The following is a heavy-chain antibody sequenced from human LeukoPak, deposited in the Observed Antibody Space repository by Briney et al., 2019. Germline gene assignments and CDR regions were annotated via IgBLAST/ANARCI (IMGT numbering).Heavy chain of an antibody. D-gene: IGHD3-10*01. CDR1: GFTFDDYA. CDR3: AKDSGTRVRGVIIRGIYYYGMDV. CDR2: ISWNSGSI. V-gene: IGHV3-9*01. Sequence: PGGPLRLSCAASGFTFDDYAMHWVRQAPGKGLEWVSGISWNSGSIGYADSVKGRFTISRDNAKNSLYLQMNSLRAEDTALYYCAKDSGTRVRGVIIRGIYYYGMDVWGQGTTVTVSS. J-gene: IGHJ6*02.